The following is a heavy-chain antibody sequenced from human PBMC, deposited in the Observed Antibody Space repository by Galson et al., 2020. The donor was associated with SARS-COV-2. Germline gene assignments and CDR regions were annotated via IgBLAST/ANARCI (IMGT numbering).Heavy chain of an antibody. CDR2: FDPEDGET. Sequence: GASVKVSCEVSGYTLTELSMHWVRQAPGKGLEWMGGFDPEDGETIYAQKFQGRVTMTEDTSTDTAYMELSSLRSEDTAVYYCATVLPILWFGELLWAWWFDPWGQGTLVTVSS. D-gene: IGHD3-10*01. CDR1: GYTLTELS. J-gene: IGHJ5*02. V-gene: IGHV1-24*01. CDR3: ATVLPILWFGELLWAWWFDP.